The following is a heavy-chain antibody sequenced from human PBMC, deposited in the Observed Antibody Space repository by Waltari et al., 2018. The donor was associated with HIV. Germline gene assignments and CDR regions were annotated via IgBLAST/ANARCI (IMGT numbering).Heavy chain of an antibody. V-gene: IGHV1-8*01. CDR3: VRAAIYSRGCFDY. Sequence: QVQLVQSGAEVKKPGASVKVSCKASGYPFPRYDINWVRQATGQGLEWMGWMNPNSGDTGYAQKFQGRITMTSNTSISTVYMELSSLTSEETAVYYCVRAAIYSRGCFDYWGQGTLVTVSS. D-gene: IGHD6-19*01. CDR1: GYPFPRYD. CDR2: MNPNSGDT. J-gene: IGHJ4*02.